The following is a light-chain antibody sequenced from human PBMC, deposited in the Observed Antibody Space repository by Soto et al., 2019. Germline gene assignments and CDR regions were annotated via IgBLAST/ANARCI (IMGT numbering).Light chain of an antibody. V-gene: IGKV1-9*01. CDR3: LQLNSYPLT. CDR2: AAS. CDR1: QGINSY. Sequence: IQLTQSPSSLSASVGDRVTITCRASQGINSYLAWYQQKPGKAPNLLLYAASTLQSGVPSRFSGSGSGTDFTLTITSLHPEDFATYYCLQLNSYPLTFGGGTKVEIK. J-gene: IGKJ4*01.